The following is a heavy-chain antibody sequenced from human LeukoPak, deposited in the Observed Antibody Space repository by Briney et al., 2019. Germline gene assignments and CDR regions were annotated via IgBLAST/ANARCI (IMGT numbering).Heavy chain of an antibody. Sequence: GALGLSCAASGFTFSSYAMSWVRQAPGKGLEWVSAISGSGGSTYYADSVKGRFTISRDNSMNTLYLQMNSLRAEDTAVYYCANRPDCSSTSCYAYWGQGTLVTVSS. CDR3: ANRPDCSSTSCYAY. CDR2: ISGSGGST. V-gene: IGHV3-23*01. J-gene: IGHJ4*02. CDR1: GFTFSSYA. D-gene: IGHD2-2*01.